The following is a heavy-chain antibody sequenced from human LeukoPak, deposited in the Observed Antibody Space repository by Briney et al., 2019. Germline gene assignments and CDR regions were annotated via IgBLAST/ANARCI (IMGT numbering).Heavy chain of an antibody. V-gene: IGHV4-59*07. CDR2: IFNSGST. CDR3: ASDYTSGSYRFDY. D-gene: IGHD3-10*01. J-gene: IGHJ4*02. CDR1: GHFLRSYS. Sequence: SDTLSLICTLSGHFLRSYSWRWIRQPPGKGLEWLGYIFNSGSTTYNPSLESRVTISLDTSKNQFSLRLSSVSVADSAVYYCASDYTSGSYRFDYWGQGTLVTVSS.